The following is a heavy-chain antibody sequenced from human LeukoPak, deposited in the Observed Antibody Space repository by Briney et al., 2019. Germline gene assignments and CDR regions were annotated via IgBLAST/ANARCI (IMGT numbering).Heavy chain of an antibody. CDR3: ARHPFSTPFDY. V-gene: IGHV4-59*08. Sequence: PSETLSLTCTVSGGSISNYYWSWIRQPPGKGLEWIGYIYNTGDTNHNPSFKSRVTISIDTSKNQFSLNLNSVTAADTAVYYCARHPFSTPFDYWGQGILVTVSS. D-gene: IGHD2-15*01. CDR1: GGSISNYY. CDR2: IYNTGDT. J-gene: IGHJ4*02.